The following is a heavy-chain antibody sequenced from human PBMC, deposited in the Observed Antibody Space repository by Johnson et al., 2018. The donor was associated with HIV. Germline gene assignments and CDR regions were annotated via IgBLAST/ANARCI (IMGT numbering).Heavy chain of an antibody. Sequence: VQLVESGGGLVQPGGSLRLSCAASGFTFSSYWMSWVRQAPGKGLEWVANIKQDGSEQYYVDSVKGRFTISRDNAKNSLYLQMNSLRAEDTAVYYCARDKAMIVVVHDAFDIWGQGTMVTVSS. CDR1: GFTFSSYW. CDR3: ARDKAMIVVVHDAFDI. J-gene: IGHJ3*02. CDR2: IKQDGSEQ. V-gene: IGHV3-7*01. D-gene: IGHD3-22*01.